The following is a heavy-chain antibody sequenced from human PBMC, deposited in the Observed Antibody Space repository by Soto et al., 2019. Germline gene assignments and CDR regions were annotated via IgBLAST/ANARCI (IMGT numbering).Heavy chain of an antibody. CDR2: IISSSGYI. CDR3: ARSDYDFWSGYTQGRGMDV. CDR1: GFTVSSYS. J-gene: IGHJ6*02. D-gene: IGHD3-3*01. Sequence: GSLRLSCAASGFTVSSYSRNWVRQAPGKGREGVSSIISSSGYIYYADSVKGRFTISRDNAKNSLYLQMNSLRAEATAVYYCARSDYDFWSGYTQGRGMDVWGQGTPVTVSS. V-gene: IGHV3-21*01.